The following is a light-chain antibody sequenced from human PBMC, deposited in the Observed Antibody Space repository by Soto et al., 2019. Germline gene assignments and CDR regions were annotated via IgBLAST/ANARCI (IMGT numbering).Light chain of an antibody. Sequence: EIVTTKSPATLSVAPGERATLSCRASQSVSSNLAWYQQKPGQAPRLLIYGASTRATGIPARFSGSGSGTEFTLTISSLQSEDFAVYYCQQYNNWPRGFTFGPGTKVDIK. CDR2: GAS. CDR1: QSVSSN. V-gene: IGKV3-15*01. CDR3: QQYNNWPRGFT. J-gene: IGKJ3*01.